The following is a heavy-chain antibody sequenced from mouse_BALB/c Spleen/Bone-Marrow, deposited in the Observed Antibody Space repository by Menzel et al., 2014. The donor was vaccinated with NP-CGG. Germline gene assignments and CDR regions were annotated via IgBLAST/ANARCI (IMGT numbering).Heavy chain of an antibody. J-gene: IGHJ4*01. V-gene: IGHV1-14*01. CDR3: AREADGYYVGATDY. CDR1: GYTFSSYV. CDR2: INPYNDGT. D-gene: IGHD2-3*01. Sequence: EVQLQQSGPELGKPGASVKMSCKASGYTFSSYVIHWVKQKPGQGLEWIGYINPYNDGTKYNEKFKGKATLTSDKSSSTAYIDLSSLTSEDSAVYYCAREADGYYVGATDYWGQGTSVTVSS.